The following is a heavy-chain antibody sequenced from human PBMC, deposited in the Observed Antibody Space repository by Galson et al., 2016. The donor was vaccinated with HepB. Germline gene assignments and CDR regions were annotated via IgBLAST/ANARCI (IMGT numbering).Heavy chain of an antibody. Sequence: SLRLSCAASRFTFNDYSMNWVRQAPGEGLQWISYISSSGAIIYYADSVKGRFTISRDNAKNSLYLQMNSLRHDDTAVYYCARGYSWNWYFDLWGRGTLVTVSS. D-gene: IGHD5-18*01. J-gene: IGHJ2*01. CDR2: ISSSGAII. CDR1: RFTFNDYS. CDR3: ARGYSWNWYFDL. V-gene: IGHV3-48*02.